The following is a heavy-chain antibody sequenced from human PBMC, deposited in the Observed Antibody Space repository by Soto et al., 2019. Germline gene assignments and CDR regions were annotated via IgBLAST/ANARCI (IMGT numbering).Heavy chain of an antibody. D-gene: IGHD6-6*01. CDR3: ARQYSSSSFYWYFDY. V-gene: IGHV4-31*03. J-gene: IGHJ4*02. Sequence: QVQLQESGPGLVKPSQTLSLTCTVSGGSISSGGYYWSWIRQHPGKGLEWIGYIYYSGSTYYNPSLKSRVTISVDTSKNQFSLKLSSVTAADTAVYYCARQYSSSSFYWYFDYWGQGTLVTVSS. CDR1: GGSISSGGYY. CDR2: IYYSGST.